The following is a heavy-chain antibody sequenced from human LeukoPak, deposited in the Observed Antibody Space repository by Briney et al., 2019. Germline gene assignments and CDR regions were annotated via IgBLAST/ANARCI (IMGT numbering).Heavy chain of an antibody. V-gene: IGHV4-59*08. D-gene: IGHD3-9*01. J-gene: IGHJ4*02. CDR3: ARAKQEGYYDILTGYHDRYFDY. CDR1: GNSISSYY. Sequence: KPSETLSLTCTVSGNSISSYYWSWIRQPPGKGLEWVGYIYYNGNTNYNPSLKSRVTISVDTSKNQFSLKLSSVTAADTAVYYCARAKQEGYYDILTGYHDRYFDYWGQGTLVTVSS. CDR2: IYYNGNT.